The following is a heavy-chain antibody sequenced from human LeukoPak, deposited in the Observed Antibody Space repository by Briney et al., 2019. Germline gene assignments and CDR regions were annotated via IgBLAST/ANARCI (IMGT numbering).Heavy chain of an antibody. V-gene: IGHV1-2*02. CDR2: INPNSGGT. D-gene: IGHD2-8*02. Sequence: ASVKVSCRASGYTFTGYYMHWVRQAPGQGLEWMGWINPNSGGTNYAQKFQGRVTMTRDTSISTAYMELSRLRSDDTAVYYCAREYGTGAFDIWDQGTMVTVSS. CDR3: AREYGTGAFDI. J-gene: IGHJ3*02. CDR1: GYTFTGYY.